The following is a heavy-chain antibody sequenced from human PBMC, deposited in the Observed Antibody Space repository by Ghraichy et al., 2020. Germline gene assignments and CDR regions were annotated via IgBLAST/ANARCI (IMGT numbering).Heavy chain of an antibody. V-gene: IGHV3-64D*06. J-gene: IGHJ4*02. CDR3: VKDILGSSGWQRGDY. D-gene: IGHD6-19*01. CDR1: GFTFSSYA. Sequence: GGSLRLSCSASGFTFSSYAMHWVRQAPGKGLEYVSAISGNGGSTYYADSVKGRFTISRDNSKNTLYLQMSSLRAEDTAVYYCVKDILGSSGWQRGDYWGQATLVTVSS. CDR2: ISGNGGST.